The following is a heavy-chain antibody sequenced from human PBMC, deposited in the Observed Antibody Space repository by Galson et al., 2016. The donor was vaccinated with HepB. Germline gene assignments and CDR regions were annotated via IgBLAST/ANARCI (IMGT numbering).Heavy chain of an antibody. J-gene: IGHJ4*02. CDR3: ARDYRSRTYGFDY. V-gene: IGHV3-33*01. Sequence: SLRLSCAASGFTFTNHGMHWVRQAPGKGLEWVAVVWFDGTTKYYADSVKGRFTISRDNSKNTLYLQMDSLRVEDTAVYYCARDYRSRTYGFDYWGQGTLVTVSS. CDR1: GFTFTNHG. CDR2: VWFDGTTK. D-gene: IGHD1-26*01.